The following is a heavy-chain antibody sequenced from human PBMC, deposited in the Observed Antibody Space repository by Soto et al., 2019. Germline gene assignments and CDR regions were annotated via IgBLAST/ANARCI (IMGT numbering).Heavy chain of an antibody. CDR3: ARRIGCTISVVRFDP. D-gene: IGHD1-1*01. CDR2: LNPNNGNT. V-gene: IGHV1-8*01. CDR1: GYTFTSYD. J-gene: IGHJ5*02. Sequence: ASLKVSGEASGYTFTSYDINWVRQATGQVLEWMGWLNPNNGNTGYEQKVQGRVTMARNTSISTAYMELSSLRSEDTAVYYCARRIGCTISVVRFDPWGQGTLVTVSS.